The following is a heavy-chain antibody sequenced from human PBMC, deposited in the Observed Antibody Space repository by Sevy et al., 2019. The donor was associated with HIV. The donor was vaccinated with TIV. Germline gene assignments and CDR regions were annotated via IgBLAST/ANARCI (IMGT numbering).Heavy chain of an antibody. D-gene: IGHD6-13*01. CDR3: ARDKGGSTWFLLDP. Sequence: SETLSLTCAVSGGSIRSYYWSWIQQPAGKGLEWIGRIYSGGNTNYNPSLKSRVTMSVDTSKNQFSLELRSVTAADTAVYYCARDKGGSTWFLLDPWGQGRLVTVS. CDR1: GGSIRSYY. CDR2: IYSGGNT. V-gene: IGHV4-4*07. J-gene: IGHJ5*02.